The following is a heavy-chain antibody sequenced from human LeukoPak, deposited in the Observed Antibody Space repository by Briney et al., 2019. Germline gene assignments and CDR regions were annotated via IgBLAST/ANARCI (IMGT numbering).Heavy chain of an antibody. Sequence: SETLSLTCTVSGGSISSYYWSWIRQPPGKGWEWMGYIYYGGSTNYNPSLKSRVTISVDTSKNQFSLKLSSVTAADTAVYYCARVPNYYDSSGYYYSDPAFDIWGQGTMVTVSS. CDR3: ARVPNYYDSSGYYYSDPAFDI. D-gene: IGHD3-22*01. CDR1: GGSISSYY. CDR2: IYYGGST. J-gene: IGHJ3*02. V-gene: IGHV4-59*01.